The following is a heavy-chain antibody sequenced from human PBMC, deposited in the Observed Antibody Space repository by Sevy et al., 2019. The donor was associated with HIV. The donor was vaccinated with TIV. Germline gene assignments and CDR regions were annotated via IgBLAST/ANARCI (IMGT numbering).Heavy chain of an antibody. D-gene: IGHD2-15*01. CDR2: ISFDGDNE. CDR1: GFTFNNYG. J-gene: IGHJ4*02. CDR3: AKDHRYCSGGACHSDGFFDS. Sequence: GGSLRLSCEASGFTFNNYGIHWVRQAPGTGLEWVALISFDGDNEYYTDSVKGRFIISRESSRNTVYLHMNSLRPEDTAVYYCAKDHRYCSGGACHSDGFFDSWGLGILVTVSS. V-gene: IGHV3-30*18.